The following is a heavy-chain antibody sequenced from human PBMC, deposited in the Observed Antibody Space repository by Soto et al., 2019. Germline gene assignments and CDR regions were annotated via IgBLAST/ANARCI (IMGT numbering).Heavy chain of an antibody. D-gene: IGHD3-22*01. V-gene: IGHV1-69*04. CDR2: IIPSIGII. CDR1: GATFSSFV. Sequence: QVQQVQSGAEVKKPGSSLKVSSKPSGATFSSFVISWVRQAPGQGLEWMGRIIPSIGIINYAQKFQGRVMITADTPTSTAYMERSSLRSVDTAVYYCAGEGDMKFPCDSSDEPGYWGQGTVVRVSS. CDR3: AGEGDMKFPCDSSDEPGY. J-gene: IGHJ4*02.